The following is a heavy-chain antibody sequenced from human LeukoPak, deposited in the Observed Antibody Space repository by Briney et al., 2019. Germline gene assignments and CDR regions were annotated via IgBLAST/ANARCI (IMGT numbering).Heavy chain of an antibody. Sequence: GGSLRLSCAASGFTFSNFEMTWVRQAPEKGLELVPYISSSGSAIYYGDSVKGRFTISRDNAKNSLYLQMNNLRAEDTAVYYCVSDAFDIWGQGTMVTVSS. CDR2: ISSSGSAI. CDR1: GFTFSNFE. CDR3: VSDAFDI. V-gene: IGHV3-48*03. J-gene: IGHJ3*02.